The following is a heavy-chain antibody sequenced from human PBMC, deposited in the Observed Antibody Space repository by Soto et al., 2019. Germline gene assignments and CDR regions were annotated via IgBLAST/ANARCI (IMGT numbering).Heavy chain of an antibody. J-gene: IGHJ3*01. V-gene: IGHV4-59*01. CDR3: ARDSCFGGTCCDDAFDV. D-gene: IGHD2-15*01. CDR2: IYYSGST. CDR1: GGSISSYY. Sequence: PSETLSLTCTVSGGSISSYYWSWIRQPPGKGLEWIGYIYYSGSTNYNPSLKSRVTISVDTSKNQFSLKLSSVTSEDTAVYYCARDSCFGGTCCDDAFDVWGLGTMVTVSS.